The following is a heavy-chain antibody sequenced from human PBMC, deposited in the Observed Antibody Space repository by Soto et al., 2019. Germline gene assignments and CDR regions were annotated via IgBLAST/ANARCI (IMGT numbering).Heavy chain of an antibody. CDR2: IIPIFGTG. V-gene: IGHV1-69*13. D-gene: IGHD6-6*01. Sequence: SVKVSCKASGGTFSSYAISWVRQAPGQVLQWMGGIIPIFGTGNYAQKFQGRVTITADESTRTAYMELSSLRTEDTAVYYCARDPPYGSSSEVGLEYWGQGTMVTVSS. CDR3: ARDPPYGSSSEVGLEY. CDR1: GGTFSSYA. J-gene: IGHJ4*02.